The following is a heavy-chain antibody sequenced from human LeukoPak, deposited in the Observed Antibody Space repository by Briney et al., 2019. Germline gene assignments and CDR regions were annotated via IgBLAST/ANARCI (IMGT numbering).Heavy chain of an antibody. J-gene: IGHJ4*02. CDR3: ATLMAHLDY. CDR2: INPNSGDT. Sequence: ASVKVSCTAFGYTFTDYHMHWVRQAPGQGLEWMGWINPNSGDTNYAQKFQGRVTMTRDTTISTAYMELSRLRSDDTAVFYCATLMAHLDYWGRGTLVTVSS. CDR1: GYTFTDYH. V-gene: IGHV1-2*02. D-gene: IGHD2-8*01.